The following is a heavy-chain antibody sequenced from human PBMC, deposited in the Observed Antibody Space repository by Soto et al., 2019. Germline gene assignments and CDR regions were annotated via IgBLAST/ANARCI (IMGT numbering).Heavy chain of an antibody. V-gene: IGHV5-51*01. J-gene: IGHJ6*03. CDR1: GYSFTSYW. Sequence: PGESLKISCKGSGYSFTSYWIGWVRQMPGKGLEWMGIIYPGDSDTRYSPSFQGQVTISADKSISTAYLQWSSLKASDTAMYYCARQRGPNYYYYYMDVWGKGTTVTVS. CDR3: ARQRGPNYYYYYMDV. CDR2: IYPGDSDT. D-gene: IGHD5-12*01.